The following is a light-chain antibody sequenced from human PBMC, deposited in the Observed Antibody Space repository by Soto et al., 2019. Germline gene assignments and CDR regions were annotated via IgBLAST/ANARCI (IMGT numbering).Light chain of an antibody. CDR3: TSYAGTYSFFYV. J-gene: IGLJ1*01. Sequence: QSVLTQSPSASGSPGQSVTISCTGTSSDVGAYNYVSWYQQLPGKAPKLIIYEVSKRPSGVPDRFSGSKSGNTASLTVSGLQAEDEADYYCTSYAGTYSFFYVFGTGTKLTVL. CDR1: SSDVGAYNY. V-gene: IGLV2-8*01. CDR2: EVS.